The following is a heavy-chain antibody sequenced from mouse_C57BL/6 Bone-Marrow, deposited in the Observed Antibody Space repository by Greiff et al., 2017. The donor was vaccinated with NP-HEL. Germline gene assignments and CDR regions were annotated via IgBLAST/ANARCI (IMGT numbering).Heavy chain of an antibody. CDR3: ARKEVYDYDGDFDY. Sequence: EVQLQQSGPELVKPGASVKISCKASGYTFTDYYMNWVKQSHGKSLEWIGDINPNNGGTSYNQKFKGKATLTVDKSSRTAYMELRSLTSEDSAVYYCARKEVYDYDGDFDYWGQGTTLTVSS. CDR2: INPNNGGT. J-gene: IGHJ2*01. CDR1: GYTFTDYY. D-gene: IGHD2-4*01. V-gene: IGHV1-26*01.